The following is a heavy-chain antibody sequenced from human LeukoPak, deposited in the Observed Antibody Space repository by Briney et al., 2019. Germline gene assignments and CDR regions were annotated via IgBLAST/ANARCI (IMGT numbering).Heavy chain of an antibody. CDR2: IYYSGST. J-gene: IGHJ3*02. CDR1: GGSLSSGDYY. D-gene: IGHD3-9*01. CDR3: ASTYYDILTGPWAFDI. V-gene: IGHV4-30-4*01. Sequence: SETLSLTCTVSGGSLSSGDYYWSWIRQPRGKGLEWIGYIYYSGSTYYNPSLKSRVTISVDTSKNQFYLKLSSVTAADTAVYYCASTYYDILTGPWAFDIWGQGTMVTVSS.